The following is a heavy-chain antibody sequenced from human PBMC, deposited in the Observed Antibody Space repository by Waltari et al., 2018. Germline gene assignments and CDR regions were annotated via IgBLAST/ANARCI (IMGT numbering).Heavy chain of an antibody. J-gene: IGHJ5*02. CDR1: GFMFTNHG. Sequence: QLVQSGGGLVQPGGSRRLSCVASGFMFTNHGMRWARQGPGKGRQWVAKIHPEGTVTYYVDSVKGRFTVSRDNARNSLFLQMTSLTTDDTAIYYCARDNTFYSDDLWGQGTLVTVSS. CDR3: ARDNTFYSDDL. CDR2: IHPEGTVT. V-gene: IGHV3-7*01. D-gene: IGHD2-2*02.